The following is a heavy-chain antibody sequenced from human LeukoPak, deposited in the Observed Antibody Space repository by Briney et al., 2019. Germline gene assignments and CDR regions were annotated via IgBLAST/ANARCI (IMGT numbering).Heavy chain of an antibody. CDR2: INPSGGST. CDR1: GYTFTNYY. V-gene: IGHV1-46*01. CDR3: ARAIVRGLSNPFDS. J-gene: IGHJ4*02. Sequence: AASVKVSCNASGYTFTNYYLHWVRQAPGQGLEWMAKINPSGGSTTYAQKFQGRVTMTRDTSTSTVYMELSSLRYEDTAVYYCARAIVRGLSNPFDSWGQGTLVTGSS. D-gene: IGHD3-10*01.